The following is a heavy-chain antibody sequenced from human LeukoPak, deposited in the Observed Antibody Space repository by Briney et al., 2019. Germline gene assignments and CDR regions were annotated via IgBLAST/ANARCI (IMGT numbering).Heavy chain of an antibody. CDR3: ARDGVEMAKMDV. CDR1: GYTFTGYY. J-gene: IGHJ6*02. D-gene: IGHD5-24*01. V-gene: IGHV1-2*02. CDR2: INPNSGGT. Sequence: ASVKVSCTASGYTFTGYYMHWVRQAPGQGLEWMGWINPNSGGTNYAQKFQGRVTMTRDTSISTAYMELSRLRSDDTAVYYCARDGVEMAKMDVWGQGTTVTVSS.